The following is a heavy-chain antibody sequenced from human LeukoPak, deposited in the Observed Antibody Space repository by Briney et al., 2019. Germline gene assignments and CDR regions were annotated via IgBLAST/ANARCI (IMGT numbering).Heavy chain of an antibody. Sequence: SVKVSCKASGGTFSSYAISWVRQAPGQGLEWMGGIIPIFGTANYAQKFQGRVTITADESTSTAYMEMSSLRSEDAAVYYCARGEYFDWSRLDYWGQGTLVTVSS. CDR1: GGTFSSYA. D-gene: IGHD3-9*01. V-gene: IGHV1-69*13. CDR2: IIPIFGTA. J-gene: IGHJ4*02. CDR3: ARGEYFDWSRLDY.